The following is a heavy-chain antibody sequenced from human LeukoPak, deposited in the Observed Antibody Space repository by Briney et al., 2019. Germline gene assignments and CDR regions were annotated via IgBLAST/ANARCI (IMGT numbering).Heavy chain of an antibody. CDR1: GFTFSSYW. J-gene: IGHJ6*03. CDR2: IKQDGSEK. D-gene: IGHD1-26*01. CDR3: ARDRRVGATYYYYYYYMDV. V-gene: IGHV3-7*01. Sequence: GGSLRLSCAASGFTFSSYWMSWVRQAPGKGLEGVANIKQDGSEKYYVDSVKGRFTISRDNAKNSLYLQMNSLRAEDTAVYYCARDRRVGATYYYYYYYMDVWGKGTTVTVSS.